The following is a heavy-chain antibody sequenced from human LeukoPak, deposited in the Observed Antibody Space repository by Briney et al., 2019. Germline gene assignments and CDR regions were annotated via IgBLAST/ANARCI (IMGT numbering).Heavy chain of an antibody. V-gene: IGHV4-38-2*02. J-gene: IGHJ4*02. Sequence: LETLSPTRTVSGYSLSSGHYWGWFGHPPGKGLEWIGSIYHSGSTYYNPSLKSRVTISVDTSKNQFSLKLSSVTAADTAVYYCARVSGYDWESFYDYWGQGTLVTVSS. D-gene: IGHD5-12*01. CDR1: GYSLSSGHY. CDR3: ARVSGYDWESFYDY. CDR2: IYHSGST.